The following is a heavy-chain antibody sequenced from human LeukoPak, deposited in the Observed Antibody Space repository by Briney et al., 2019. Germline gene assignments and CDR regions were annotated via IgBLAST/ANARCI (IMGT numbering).Heavy chain of an antibody. Sequence: ASVKVSCKASGYTFTSYYMHWVRQAPGQGLEWMGWISAYNGNTNYAQKLQGRVTMTTDTSTSTAYMELRSLRSDDTAVYYCARYDFWSGYYIAGPWGQGTLVTVSS. J-gene: IGHJ5*02. V-gene: IGHV1-18*04. CDR2: ISAYNGNT. D-gene: IGHD3-3*01. CDR1: GYTFTSYY. CDR3: ARYDFWSGYYIAGP.